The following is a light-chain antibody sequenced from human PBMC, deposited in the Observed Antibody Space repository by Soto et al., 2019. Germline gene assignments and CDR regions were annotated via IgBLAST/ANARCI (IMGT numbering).Light chain of an antibody. CDR1: QSVSSY. V-gene: IGKV3-11*01. CDR2: DAS. J-gene: IGKJ4*01. CDR3: QQRSNWPFLT. Sequence: EIVLTQSPATLSLSPGESATLSCRASQSVSSYLAWYQQKPGQAPRLLIYDASNRATGIPARFSGSGSGTDFTLTISSLEPEDFAVYYCQQRSNWPFLTFGGGTKVEIK.